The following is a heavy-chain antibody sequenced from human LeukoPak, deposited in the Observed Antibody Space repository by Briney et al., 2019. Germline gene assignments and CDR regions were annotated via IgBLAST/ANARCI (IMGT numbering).Heavy chain of an antibody. CDR2: VYYSGST. J-gene: IGHJ4*02. Sequence: PSETLSLTCTVSGGSISNYYWSWIRQPPGKGLEWIGYVYYSGSTNYNPSLKSRVTISVDTSKNHLSLKLNSVTAADTAVYYCARLPYDFWEGYYFDYWGQGTLVTVSS. CDR1: GGSISNYY. CDR3: ARLPYDFWEGYYFDY. D-gene: IGHD3-3*01. V-gene: IGHV4-59*08.